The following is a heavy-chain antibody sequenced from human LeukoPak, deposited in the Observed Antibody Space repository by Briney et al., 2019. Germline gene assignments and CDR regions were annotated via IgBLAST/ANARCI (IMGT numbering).Heavy chain of an antibody. D-gene: IGHD5-18*01. CDR1: GFTFSSYA. CDR3: ARDGVQQWLSYYFEY. CDR2: ISFDGGNK. Sequence: PGVSLRLSCAASGFTFSSYAMHWVRQAPGKGLEWVAVISFDGGNKYYADSVKGRFTSSRDNSKNTLYLQMNSLRPEDTAVYYCARDGVQQWLSYYFEYWGQGTLVTVSS. J-gene: IGHJ4*02. V-gene: IGHV3-30*04.